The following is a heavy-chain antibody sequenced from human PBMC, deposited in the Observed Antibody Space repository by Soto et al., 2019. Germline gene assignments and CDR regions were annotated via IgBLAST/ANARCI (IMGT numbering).Heavy chain of an antibody. V-gene: IGHV4-30-4*01. CDR3: ASRLYEDSSGFEGGGMDV. CDR1: GGSISSGDYY. Sequence: SETLSLTCTVSGGSISSGDYYWSWIRQPPGKGLEWIGYIYYSGSTYYNPSLKSRVTISVDTSKNQFSLKLSSVTAADTAVYYCASRLYEDSSGFEGGGMDVWGQGTTVTVSS. D-gene: IGHD3-22*01. CDR2: IYYSGST. J-gene: IGHJ6*02.